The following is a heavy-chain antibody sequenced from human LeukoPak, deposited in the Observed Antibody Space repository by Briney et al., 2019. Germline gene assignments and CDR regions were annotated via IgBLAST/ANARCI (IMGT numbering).Heavy chain of an antibody. Sequence: GGSLRLSCAASGFTFNNYGMHWVRQAPGKGQEWVAFIQYDGSNKYYADSVKGRFTISRDNSKNTLYLQMNSLRTEDTAVYYCAKFADDYYDSSGYYDDYWGQGTLVTVSS. J-gene: IGHJ4*02. CDR3: AKFADDYYDSSGYYDDY. CDR2: IQYDGSNK. V-gene: IGHV3-30*02. CDR1: GFTFNNYG. D-gene: IGHD3-22*01.